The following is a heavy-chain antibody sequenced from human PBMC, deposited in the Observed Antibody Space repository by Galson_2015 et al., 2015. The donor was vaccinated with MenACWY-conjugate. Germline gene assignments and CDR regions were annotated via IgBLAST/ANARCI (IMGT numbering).Heavy chain of an antibody. J-gene: IGHJ4*02. CDR2: IYPGDSDT. CDR3: ARHRDGYTNDY. Sequence: QSGAEVKKPGESLQISCTGSGYTFTTYWIAWVRQMPGKGLEWMGIIYPGDSDTRYSPSFQGLVTISADKSITTAYLQWSSLKASDTAIYYCARHRDGYTNDYWGQGPLVTVSS. CDR1: GYTFTTYW. D-gene: IGHD5-24*01. V-gene: IGHV5-51*01.